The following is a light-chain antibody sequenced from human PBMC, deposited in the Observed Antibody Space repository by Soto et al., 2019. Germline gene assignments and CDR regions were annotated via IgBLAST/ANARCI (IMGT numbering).Light chain of an antibody. CDR2: DAS. CDR3: QQRSSWPPKIT. CDR1: QSVSIY. J-gene: IGKJ5*01. V-gene: IGKV3-11*01. Sequence: EIVLAQSPATLSLSPGERATLSCRASQSVSIYLAWYQQKPGQAPRLLIYDASNRATGIPARFSGSGSGTDFTLTISSLEPEDFAVYYCQQRSSWPPKITFGQGTRLEIK.